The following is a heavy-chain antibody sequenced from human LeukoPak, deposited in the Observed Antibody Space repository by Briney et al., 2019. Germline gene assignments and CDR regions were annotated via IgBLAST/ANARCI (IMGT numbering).Heavy chain of an antibody. Sequence: GGPLRLSCAASGFAFSNYAMSWVRQAPGKGLEWVSSLSGGGDSRYYADSVMGRFTISRDNSKNTLYLQMNSLRAEDTAVYYCAKAVRSMVTGGGYFDSWGQGTLVTVSS. D-gene: IGHD3-10*01. CDR1: GFAFSNYA. CDR3: AKAVRSMVTGGGYFDS. CDR2: LSGGGDSR. J-gene: IGHJ4*02. V-gene: IGHV3-23*01.